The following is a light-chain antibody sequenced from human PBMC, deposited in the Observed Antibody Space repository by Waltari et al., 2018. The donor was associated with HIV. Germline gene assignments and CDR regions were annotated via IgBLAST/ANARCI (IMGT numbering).Light chain of an antibody. CDR3: CSYAGSSTLV. CDR1: SSDVGSYNL. CDR2: EVS. J-gene: IGLJ2*01. Sequence: QSALTQPASVSGSPGQSITISCTGTSSDVGSYNLVSWYQQHPGKAPNLMIYEVSKRPSGVSNRFSGYKSGNTASLTISGLQAEDEAYYYCCSYAGSSTLVFGGGTKLTVL. V-gene: IGLV2-23*02.